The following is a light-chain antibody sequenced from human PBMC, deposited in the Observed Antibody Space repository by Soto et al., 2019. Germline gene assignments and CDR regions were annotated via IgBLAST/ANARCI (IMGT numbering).Light chain of an antibody. V-gene: IGKV3-15*01. Sequence: EIVMTQSPATLSVSPGERATLSCRASQSVLSKLAWYQQKPGQAPRLLIYGAFTRATDIPVRFSGSGSGTEFTLTISSLRSEDFAVYYCQQYNNWPQTFGQGTKV. CDR2: GAF. J-gene: IGKJ1*01. CDR3: QQYNNWPQT. CDR1: QSVLSK.